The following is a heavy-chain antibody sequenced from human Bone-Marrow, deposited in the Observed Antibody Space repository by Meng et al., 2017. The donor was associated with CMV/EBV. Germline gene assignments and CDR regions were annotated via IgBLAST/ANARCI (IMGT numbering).Heavy chain of an antibody. CDR2: ISYDGSNK. D-gene: IGHD2-2*01. CDR1: GFTFSSYA. CDR3: ARDFTHRCQLLYYNYYGMDV. Sequence: GGSLRLSCAASGFTFSSYAMHWVRQAPGKGLEWVAVISYDGSNKYYAASVKGRFTISRDNSKNTLYLQMNSLRAEDTAVYYCARDFTHRCQLLYYNYYGMDVWGQGNTVTVYS. J-gene: IGHJ6*02. V-gene: IGHV3-30*04.